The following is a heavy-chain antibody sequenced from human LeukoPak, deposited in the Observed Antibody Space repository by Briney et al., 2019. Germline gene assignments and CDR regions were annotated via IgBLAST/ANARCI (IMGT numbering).Heavy chain of an antibody. CDR3: AKDLGYYGSGSYFPFDY. V-gene: IGHV3-23*01. J-gene: IGHJ4*02. CDR1: GFTFSSYG. Sequence: GGSLRLSCAVSGFTFSSYGMSWVRQAPGKGLEWVSAISGSGGSTYYADSVKGRFTISRDNSKNTLYLQMNSLRAEDTAVYYCAKDLGYYGSGSYFPFDYWGQGTLVTVSS. D-gene: IGHD3-10*01. CDR2: ISGSGGST.